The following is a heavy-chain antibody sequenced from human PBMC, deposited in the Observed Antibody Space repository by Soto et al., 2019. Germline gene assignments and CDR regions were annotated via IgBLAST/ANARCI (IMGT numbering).Heavy chain of an antibody. CDR3: ARGNTYYYDSSGYYRLGINAFDV. J-gene: IGHJ3*01. D-gene: IGHD3-22*01. Sequence: PGGSLRLSCAASGFTFSSYGMHWVRQAPGKGLEWVAVIWYDGSNKYYADSVKGRFTISRDNSKNTLYLQMNSLRAEDTAVYYCARGNTYYYDSSGYYRLGINAFDVWGQGTMVTVSS. CDR2: IWYDGSNK. CDR1: GFTFSSYG. V-gene: IGHV3-33*01.